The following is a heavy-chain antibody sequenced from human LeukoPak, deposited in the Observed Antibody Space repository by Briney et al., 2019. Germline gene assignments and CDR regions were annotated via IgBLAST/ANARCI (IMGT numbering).Heavy chain of an antibody. J-gene: IGHJ3*02. V-gene: IGHV4-61*02. CDR2: ISSSGST. CDR1: GDSISSGDYY. D-gene: IGHD3-22*01. CDR3: ARGPYSYDSSGAFDI. Sequence: ASQTLSLTCTVSGDSISSGDYYWSWTRQPAGKGLEWIGRISSSGSTNYNPSPKSRVTISVDTSKNQFSLKLSSVTAADTAVYFCARGPYSYDSSGAFDIWGQGTMVTVSS.